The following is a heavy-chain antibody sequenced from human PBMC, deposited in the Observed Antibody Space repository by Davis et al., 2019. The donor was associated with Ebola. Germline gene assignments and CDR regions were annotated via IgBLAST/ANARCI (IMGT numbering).Heavy chain of an antibody. Sequence: MPSETLSLTCTVSGGSISSGDYYWSWIRQPPGKGLEWIGYIYYSGSTYYNPSLKSRVTISVDTSKNQFSLKLSSVTAADTAVYYCARESRGWNDWYGMDVWGQGTTVTVSS. CDR2: IYYSGST. CDR1: GGSISSGDYY. CDR3: ARESRGWNDWYGMDV. V-gene: IGHV4-30-4*02. J-gene: IGHJ6*02. D-gene: IGHD1-1*01.